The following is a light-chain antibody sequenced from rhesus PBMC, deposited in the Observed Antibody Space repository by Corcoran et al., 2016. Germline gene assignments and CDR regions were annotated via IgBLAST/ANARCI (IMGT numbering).Light chain of an antibody. CDR1: QSISSW. CDR2: KAS. CDR3: LQYNSSPFT. V-gene: IGKV1-22*01. Sequence: DIQMTQSPSSLSASVGDTVTITCRASQSISSWLDWYQQKPGKAPKLLIYKASSLQSGVPSRFSGSGSGTDFTLTINSLQPEDFATYYCLQYNSSPFTFGPGTKLDI. J-gene: IGKJ3*01.